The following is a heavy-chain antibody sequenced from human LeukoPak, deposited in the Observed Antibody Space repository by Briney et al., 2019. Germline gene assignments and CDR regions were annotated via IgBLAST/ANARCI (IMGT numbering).Heavy chain of an antibody. CDR2: IFHNGNT. V-gene: IGHV4-38-2*02. J-gene: IGHJ5*02. CDR1: GFTFSITY. Sequence: PGGSLRLSCTASGFTFSITYMAWVRQPPGKGLEWIGSIFHNGNTYYNSSLKSRLTVSVDTSKNQISLKLSSVTAADTAVYYCAKEVVGPWGQGTLVTVSS. CDR3: AKEVVGP. D-gene: IGHD1-26*01.